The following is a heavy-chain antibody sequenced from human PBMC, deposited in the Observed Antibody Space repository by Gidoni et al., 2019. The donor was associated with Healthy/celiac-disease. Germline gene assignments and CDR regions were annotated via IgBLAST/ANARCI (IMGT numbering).Heavy chain of an antibody. CDR2: ISSSRSYI. D-gene: IGHD3-3*01. J-gene: IGHJ3*02. CDR1: GFTFSSYS. CDR3: ARVRRYYDFWSGYSGFDAFDI. V-gene: IGHV3-21*01. Sequence: EVQLVESGGGLVKPGGSLRLSCAASGFTFSSYSMNWVRQAPGKGLEWVSSISSSRSYIYYADSVKGRFTISRDNAKNSLYLQMNSLRAEDTAVYYCARVRRYYDFWSGYSGFDAFDIWGQGTMVTVSS.